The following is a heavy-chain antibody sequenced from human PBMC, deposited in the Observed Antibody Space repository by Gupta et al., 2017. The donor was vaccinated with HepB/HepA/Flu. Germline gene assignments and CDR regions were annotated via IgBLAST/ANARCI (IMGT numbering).Heavy chain of an antibody. CDR1: GFTFSTYW. Sequence: EVQLVESGGGLVQPGGSLRLSCAASGFTFSTYWMSWVRQTPGKGLEWVANIKDDGGEKYYVDSVKGRFTISRDNAKNSLYLQMYSLRVEDTAIYYCANTVRRRPFDYWGQGTLVTVSS. CDR3: ANTVRRRPFDY. V-gene: IGHV3-7*01. D-gene: IGHD2-2*02. CDR2: IKDDGGEK. J-gene: IGHJ4*02.